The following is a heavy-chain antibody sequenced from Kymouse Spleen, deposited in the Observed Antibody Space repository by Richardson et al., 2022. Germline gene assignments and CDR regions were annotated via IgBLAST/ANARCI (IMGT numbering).Heavy chain of an antibody. Sequence: QVQLQQWGAGLLKPSETLSLTCAVYGGSFSGYYWSWIRQPPGKGLEWIGEINHSGSTNYNPSLKSRVTISVDTSKNQFSLKLSSVTAADTAVYYCARLGAAGPYYFDYWGQGTLVTVSS. J-gene: IGHJ4*02. CDR2: INHSGST. CDR1: GGSFSGYY. D-gene: IGHD6-13*01. CDR3: ARLGAAGPYYFDY. V-gene: IGHV4-34*01.